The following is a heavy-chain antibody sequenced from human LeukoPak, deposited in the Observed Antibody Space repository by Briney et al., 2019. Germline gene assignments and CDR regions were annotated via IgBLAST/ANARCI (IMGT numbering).Heavy chain of an antibody. V-gene: IGHV4-59*01. CDR1: GGSISSYY. CDR2: IYYSGST. Sequence: SETLSLTCTVSGGSISSYYWSWIRQPPGKGREGIGYIYYSGSTNYNPSLKSRVTISVDTSKNQFSLKLSSVTAADTAVYYCARDRAGDWFDPWGQGTLVTVSS. CDR3: ARDRAGDWFDP. J-gene: IGHJ5*02. D-gene: IGHD3-10*01.